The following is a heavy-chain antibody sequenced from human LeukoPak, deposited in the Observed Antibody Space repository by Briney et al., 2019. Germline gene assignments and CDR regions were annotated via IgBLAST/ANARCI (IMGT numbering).Heavy chain of an antibody. J-gene: IGHJ4*02. CDR1: GYNFTNYW. CDR3: ARQYNWHYDY. D-gene: IGHD1-20*01. CDR2: IYPDDSDS. Sequence: GESLKISCKGSGYNFTNYWIGWVRQMPGKGLEWMGIIYPDDSDSRYSPSFQGLATISADKSISTAFPQWSSLKASDTAMYYCARQYNWHYDYWGQGTLVTVSS. V-gene: IGHV5-51*01.